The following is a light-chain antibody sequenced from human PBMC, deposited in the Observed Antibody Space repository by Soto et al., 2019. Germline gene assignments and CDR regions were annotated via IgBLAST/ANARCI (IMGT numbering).Light chain of an antibody. CDR3: HRYHSSPWT. Sequence: DIVLTQSPDSLAVSLGERATINCKSSQRVFSSSTSKNYSAWYQQKPGQPPKLLIYWASTRESGVPDRFSGRGSGTDFSLTITSLQAEDGAVYDCHRYHSSPWTFGQWTKVEI. J-gene: IGKJ1*01. CDR1: QRVFSSSTSKNY. CDR2: WAS. V-gene: IGKV4-1*01.